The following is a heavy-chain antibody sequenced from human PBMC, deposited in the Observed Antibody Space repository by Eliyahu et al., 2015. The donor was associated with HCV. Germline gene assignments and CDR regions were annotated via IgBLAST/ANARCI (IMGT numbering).Heavy chain of an antibody. CDR1: GYTFXSYG. D-gene: IGHD2-21*01. CDR3: ARDVALWVPRRQYAFDI. CDR2: ISAYNGNT. V-gene: IGHV1-18*01. Sequence: QVQLVQSGAEVKKPGASVKVSCKASGYTFXSYGISWVRQAPGQGLEWMGWISAYNGNTNYAQKLQGRVTMTTDTSTSTAYMELRSLRSDDTAVYYCARDVALWVPRRQYAFDIWGQGTMVTVSS. J-gene: IGHJ3*02.